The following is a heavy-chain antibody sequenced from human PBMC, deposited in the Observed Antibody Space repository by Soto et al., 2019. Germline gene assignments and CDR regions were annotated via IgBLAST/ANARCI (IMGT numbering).Heavy chain of an antibody. J-gene: IGHJ3*02. CDR2: ISAYNGNT. CDR1: GYTFTSYG. Sequence: ASVKVSCKASGYTFTSYGISWVRQAPGQGLEWMGWISAYNGNTIYAQKLQGRVTMTTDTSTSTAYMELRSLRSDDTAVYYCARDTWEYSSSSPVSDAFDIWGQGTMVT. V-gene: IGHV1-18*01. CDR3: ARDTWEYSSSSPVSDAFDI. D-gene: IGHD6-6*01.